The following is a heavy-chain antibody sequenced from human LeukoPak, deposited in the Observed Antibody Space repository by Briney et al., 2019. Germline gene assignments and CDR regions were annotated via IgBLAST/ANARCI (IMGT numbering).Heavy chain of an antibody. CDR2: IKQDGSEK. D-gene: IGHD5-24*01. CDR3: ARVREGYFQH. V-gene: IGHV3-7*01. CDR1: GFTFRSYS. J-gene: IGHJ1*01. Sequence: GGSLRLSCAASGFTFRSYSMNWVRQAPGKGLEWVANIKQDGSEKYYVDSVKGRFTISRDNAKNSLYLQMNSLRAGDTAVYYCARVREGYFQHWGQGTLVTVSS.